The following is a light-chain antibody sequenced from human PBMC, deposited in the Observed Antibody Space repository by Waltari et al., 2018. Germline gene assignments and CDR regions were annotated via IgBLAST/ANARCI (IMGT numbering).Light chain of an antibody. V-gene: IGLV1-44*01. CDR2: SND. CDR3: ATWDARLTAVV. Sequence: QSVVTQSPSASGAPGQRVTISCSGSNSNIGSSTVNWLQKVPGTAPRLLTYSNDQRPSGVPDRFSASKAGTSSSLAISGLQSEDEADYDCATWDARLTAVVFGGGTKVTVL. CDR1: NSNIGSST. J-gene: IGLJ2*01.